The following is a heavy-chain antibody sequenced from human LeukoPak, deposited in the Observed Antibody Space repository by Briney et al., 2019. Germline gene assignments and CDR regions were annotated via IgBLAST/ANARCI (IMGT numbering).Heavy chain of an antibody. Sequence: PSETLSLTCAVYGGSFSGYYWSWIRQPPGKGLEWIGEINHSGSTNYNPSLKSRVTISVDTSKNQFSLKLSSVTAADTAVYYCARRGLTMVRGVIRSNWFDPWGQGTLVTVSS. CDR3: ARRGLTMVRGVIRSNWFDP. V-gene: IGHV4-34*01. CDR2: INHSGST. J-gene: IGHJ5*02. CDR1: GGSFSGYY. D-gene: IGHD3-10*01.